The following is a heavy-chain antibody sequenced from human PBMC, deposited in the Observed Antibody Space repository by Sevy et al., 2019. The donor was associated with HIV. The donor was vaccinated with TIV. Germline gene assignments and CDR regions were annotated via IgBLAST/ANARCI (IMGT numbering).Heavy chain of an antibody. D-gene: IGHD2-2*01. CDR2: IIPILGIA. V-gene: IGHV1-69*10. CDR3: ARVNQYCSSTSCPHDYYYYYMDV. CDR1: GGTFSSYA. J-gene: IGHJ6*03. Sequence: ASVKVSCKASGGTFSSYAISWVRQAPGQGLEWMGGIIPILGIANYAQKFQGRVTITADKSTSTAYMELSSLRSEDTAVYYCARVNQYCSSTSCPHDYYYYYMDVWGKGTTVTVSS.